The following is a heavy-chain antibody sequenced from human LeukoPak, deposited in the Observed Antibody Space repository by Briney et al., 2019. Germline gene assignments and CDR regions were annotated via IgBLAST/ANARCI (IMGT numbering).Heavy chain of an antibody. V-gene: IGHV5-51*01. D-gene: IGHD6-13*01. CDR2: IYAGDSDT. Sequence: GESLKISCRGSGYSFTTYWTGWVRQMPGKGLEWMGIIYAGDSDTRYSPSFQGQVTISADKSFSTAYLQWSSLKPSDTAMYYCARLRYSSSWDFDYWGQGTLVTVSS. CDR3: ARLRYSSSWDFDY. J-gene: IGHJ4*02. CDR1: GYSFTTYW.